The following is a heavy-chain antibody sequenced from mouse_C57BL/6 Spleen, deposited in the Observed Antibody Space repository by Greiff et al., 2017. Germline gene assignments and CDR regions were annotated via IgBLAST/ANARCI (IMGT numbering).Heavy chain of an antibody. CDR3: ARDYGYGLDY. Sequence: VKLMESGPELVKPGASVKISCKASGYAFSSSWMNWVKQRPGKGLEWIGRIYPGDGDTNYNGKFKGKATLTADKSSSTAYMQLSSLTSEDSAVYFCARDYGYGLDYWGQGTSVTVSS. J-gene: IGHJ4*01. V-gene: IGHV1-82*01. CDR2: IYPGDGDT. CDR1: GYAFSSSW. D-gene: IGHD2-2*01.